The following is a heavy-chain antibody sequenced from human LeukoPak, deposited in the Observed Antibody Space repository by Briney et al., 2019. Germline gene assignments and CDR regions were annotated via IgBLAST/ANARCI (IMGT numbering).Heavy chain of an antibody. CDR3: ARNSVGYGSGSYSPLY. CDR2: ISAYNGNT. Sequence: ASVKVSCKASGYTFTSYGISWVRQAPGQGLEWMGWISAYNGNTNYAQKLQGRVTMTTDTSTSTAYMELRSLRSDDTAVYYCARNSVGYGSGSYSPLYWGQGTLVTVTS. J-gene: IGHJ1*01. CDR1: GYTFTSYG. D-gene: IGHD3-10*01. V-gene: IGHV1-18*01.